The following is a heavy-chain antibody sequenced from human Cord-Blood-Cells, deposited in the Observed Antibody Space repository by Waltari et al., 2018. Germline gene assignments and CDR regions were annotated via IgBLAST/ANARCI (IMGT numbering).Heavy chain of an antibody. CDR1: GYSISSGYY. J-gene: IGHJ4*02. Sequence: QVQLQESGPGLVKPSETLSLTCAVSGYSISSGYYWGWIRQPPGKGLEWIGSIYHSGSTYYNPALKSRVTISVDTSKNQFSLKLSSVTAADTAVYYCARDDGGYWGQGTLVTVSS. D-gene: IGHD3-10*01. CDR2: IYHSGST. V-gene: IGHV4-38-2*02. CDR3: ARDDGGY.